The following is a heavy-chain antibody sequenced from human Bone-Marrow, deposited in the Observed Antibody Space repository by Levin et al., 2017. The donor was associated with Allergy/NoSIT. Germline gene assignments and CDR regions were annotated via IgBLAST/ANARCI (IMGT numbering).Heavy chain of an antibody. CDR1: GFIFTTNA. D-gene: IGHD4-17*01. Sequence: GGSLRLSCAASGFIFTTNAMTWVRQAPGKGLEWVSAISAGGSGTYYTESVKGRFTISRDNSRNTLYLQMNSLRAEDTAVYYCAKEGRTQDASTVTTTDYLDSWGQGTLVTVSS. CDR3: AKEGRTQDASTVTTTDYLDS. J-gene: IGHJ4*02. CDR2: ISAGGSGT. V-gene: IGHV3-23*01.